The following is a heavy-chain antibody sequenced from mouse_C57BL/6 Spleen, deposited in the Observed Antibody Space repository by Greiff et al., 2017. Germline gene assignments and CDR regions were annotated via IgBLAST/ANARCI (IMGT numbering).Heavy chain of an antibody. CDR3: ARFSYDYDRFAY. J-gene: IGHJ3*01. V-gene: IGHV1-54*01. D-gene: IGHD2-4*01. CDR1: GYAFTNYL. Sequence: VQLQQSGAELVRPGTSVKVSCKASGYAFTNYLIEWVKQRPGQGLEWIGVINPGSGGTNYNEKFKGKATLTADKSSSTAYMQLSSLTSEDSAVYFCARFSYDYDRFAYWGQGTLVTVSA. CDR2: INPGSGGT.